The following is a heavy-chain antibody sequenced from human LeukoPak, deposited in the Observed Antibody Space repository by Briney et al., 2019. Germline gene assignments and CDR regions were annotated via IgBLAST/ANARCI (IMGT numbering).Heavy chain of an antibody. V-gene: IGHV3-20*04. J-gene: IGHJ6*03. CDR2: INWNGGST. CDR1: GFTFDDYG. CDR3: AREGSRGSGYPYYYYYMGV. Sequence: GGSLRLSCAASGFTFDDYGMSWVRQAPGKGLEWVSGINWNGGSTGYADSVKGRFTISRDNAKNSLYLQMNSLRAEDTALYYCAREGSRGSGYPYYYYYMGVWGKGTTVTVSS. D-gene: IGHD3-3*01.